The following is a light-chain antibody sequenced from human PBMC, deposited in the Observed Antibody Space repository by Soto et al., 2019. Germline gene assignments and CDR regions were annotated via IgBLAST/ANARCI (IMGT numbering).Light chain of an antibody. CDR1: QSISSY. Sequence: DIQMTQSPSSLSASVGDRVTITCRASQSISSYLNWYQQKPGKAPKLLIYAASSLQSGVPSRFSGSGSGTDFTLNISSLQPEDFETYYCQQSYSTPFAFGQGTKVEIK. V-gene: IGKV1-39*01. CDR3: QQSYSTPFA. CDR2: AAS. J-gene: IGKJ1*01.